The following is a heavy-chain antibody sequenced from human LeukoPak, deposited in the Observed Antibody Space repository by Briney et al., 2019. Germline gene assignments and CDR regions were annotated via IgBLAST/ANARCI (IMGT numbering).Heavy chain of an antibody. J-gene: IGHJ4*02. CDR1: GFTFSNAW. CDR2: ISTRSTYI. D-gene: IGHD3-10*01. CDR3: AREEEWYASGTYYKGFDS. Sequence: GGSLRLSCAASGFTFSNAWMSWVRQAPGKGLEWVSCISTRSTYIYYADSVKGRFTISRDNAKNSLYLQMNSLRADDTAVYYCAREEEWYASGTYYKGFDSWGQGTLVTVSS. V-gene: IGHV3-21*01.